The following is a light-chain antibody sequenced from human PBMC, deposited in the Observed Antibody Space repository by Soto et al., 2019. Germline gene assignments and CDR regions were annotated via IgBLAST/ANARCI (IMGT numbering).Light chain of an antibody. V-gene: IGLV2-8*01. J-gene: IGLJ2*01. CDR1: SSDVGVYNF. CDR2: EVN. CDR3: ASYAVSNNFVV. Sequence: QSVLTQPPSASGSPGQSVTISCTGTSSDVGVYNFVSWFQQSPGKAPKLMIYEVNKRPSGVPDRFSGSKSGNTASLTVSGLPADDEADYYCASYAVSNNFVVFGGGTKLTVL.